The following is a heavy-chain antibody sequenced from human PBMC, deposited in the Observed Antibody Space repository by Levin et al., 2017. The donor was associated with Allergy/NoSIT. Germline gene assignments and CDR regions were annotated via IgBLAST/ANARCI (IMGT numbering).Heavy chain of an antibody. Sequence: GESLKISCSVSGFTFEIYGMNWVRQAPGKRLEWVSHISASGSPTYYADPVRGRFTTSRDNAKQSLYLQMTSLRVEDTAVYYCARGLFDFWGQGALVTVSS. CDR1: GFTFEIYG. CDR3: ARGLFDF. J-gene: IGHJ4*01. D-gene: IGHD5-12*01. CDR2: ISASGSPT. V-gene: IGHV3-48*04.